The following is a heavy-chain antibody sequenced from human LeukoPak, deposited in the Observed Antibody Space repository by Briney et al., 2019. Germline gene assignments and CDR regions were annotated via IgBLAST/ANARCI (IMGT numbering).Heavy chain of an antibody. CDR1: GGSISSYY. Sequence: PSETLSLTCTVSGGSISSYYWSWIRQPPGKGLEWIGYIYYSGSTSYNPSLKSRVTISVDTSKNQFSLKLSSVTAADTAVYYCARHPSADYYGSGSYYYYYYGMDVWGQGTTVTVSS. V-gene: IGHV4-59*08. J-gene: IGHJ6*02. CDR3: ARHPSADYYGSGSYYYYYYGMDV. D-gene: IGHD3-10*01. CDR2: IYYSGST.